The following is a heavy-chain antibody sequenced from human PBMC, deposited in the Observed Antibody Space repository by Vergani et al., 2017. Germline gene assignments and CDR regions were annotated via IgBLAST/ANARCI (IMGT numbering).Heavy chain of an antibody. CDR3: GRVADFYGLGSRLLDL. V-gene: IGHV4-59*01. J-gene: IGHJ5*02. CDR1: GGSMSGYY. CDR2: MYPSGST. D-gene: IGHD3-10*01. Sequence: QVRLQESGPGLVKPSETLSLTCSVSGGSMSGYYWSWIRQPPGKELEWIGYMYPSGSTNYNPSLETRVTISGDTSKNQFSLKLNSVTAADTAVYYCGRVADFYGLGSRLLDLWGQGILVTVSS.